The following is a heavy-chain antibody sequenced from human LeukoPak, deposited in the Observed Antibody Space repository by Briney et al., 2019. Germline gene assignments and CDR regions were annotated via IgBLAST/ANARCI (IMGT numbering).Heavy chain of an antibody. CDR1: GYTFTSYY. J-gene: IGHJ3*02. D-gene: IGHD5-12*01. Sequence: SVKVSCKASGYTFTSYYMHWVRQAPGQGLEWMGIINPSGGSTSYAQKFQGRVTLTRDTSTSTVYMELSSLRSEDTAVYYCAILRIVATISNAFDIWGQGTMVTVSS. CDR2: INPSGGST. CDR3: AILRIVATISNAFDI. V-gene: IGHV1-46*01.